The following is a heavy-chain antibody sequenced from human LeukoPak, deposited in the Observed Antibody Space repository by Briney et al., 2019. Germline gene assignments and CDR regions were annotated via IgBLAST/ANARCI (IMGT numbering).Heavy chain of an antibody. Sequence: GGSLRLSCAASGFTFSSYGMHWVRQAPGKGLEWVAVISYDGSNKYYADSVKGRFTISRDNSKNTLYLQMNSLRAEDTAVYYCASPPSLAAAGTWGQGTLVTVSS. CDR2: ISYDGSNK. CDR1: GFTFSSYG. CDR3: ASPPSLAAAGT. D-gene: IGHD6-13*01. V-gene: IGHV3-30*03. J-gene: IGHJ4*02.